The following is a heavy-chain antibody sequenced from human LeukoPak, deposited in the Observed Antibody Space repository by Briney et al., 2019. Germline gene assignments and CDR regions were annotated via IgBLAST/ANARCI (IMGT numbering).Heavy chain of an antibody. J-gene: IGHJ6*02. Sequence: PGGSLRLSCAASGFTFSSYSMNWVRQAPGKGLEWVSSINSSSSYIYYADSVKGRFTISRDNAKNSLYLQMNSLRAEDTAVYYCAREDGYSYGYWVGYYYGIDVWGQGTTVTVSS. CDR3: AREDGYSYGYWVGYYYGIDV. CDR2: INSSSSYI. D-gene: IGHD5-18*01. CDR1: GFTFSSYS. V-gene: IGHV3-21*01.